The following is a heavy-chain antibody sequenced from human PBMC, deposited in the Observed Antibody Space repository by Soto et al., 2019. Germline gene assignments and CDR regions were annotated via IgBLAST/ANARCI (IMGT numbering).Heavy chain of an antibody. CDR2: INAGNGNT. Sequence: QVQLVQSGAEVKKPGASVKVSCKASGYTFTSYAMHWVRQAPGQRLEWMGWINAGNGNTKYSQKFQGRVTITRDTSASTAYMELSSLRSEDTAVFYCARDRLLTGYCDYWGQGTLVTVSS. CDR3: ARDRLLTGYCDY. J-gene: IGHJ4*02. D-gene: IGHD3-9*01. V-gene: IGHV1-3*01. CDR1: GYTFTSYA.